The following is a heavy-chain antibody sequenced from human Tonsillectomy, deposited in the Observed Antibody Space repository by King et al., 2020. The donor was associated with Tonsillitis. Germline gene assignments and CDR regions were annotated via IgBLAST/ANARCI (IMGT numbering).Heavy chain of an antibody. Sequence: VQLQESGPGLVKPSETLSLTCTVSGGSISSYYWSWIRQPPGKGLEWIGYIYYSGSTNYNPSLKSRVTISVDTSKNQFSLKLSSVTAADTAVYYCARQGRGWFGELFYYWGQGTLVTVSS. CDR3: ARQGRGWFGELFYY. CDR1: GGSISSYY. D-gene: IGHD3-10*01. CDR2: IYYSGST. V-gene: IGHV4-59*08. J-gene: IGHJ4*02.